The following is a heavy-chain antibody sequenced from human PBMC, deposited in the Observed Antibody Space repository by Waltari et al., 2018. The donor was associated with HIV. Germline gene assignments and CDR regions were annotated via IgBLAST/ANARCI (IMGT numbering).Heavy chain of an antibody. CDR2: INPNSGGT. V-gene: IGHV1-2*02. D-gene: IGHD3-3*01. Sequence: QVQLVQSGAEVKKPGASVKVSCKASGYTFTGYDMHWVRQAPGQGLEWMGWINPNSGGTNYAQKFQGRVTMTRDTSISTAYMELSRLRSDDTAVYYCARDGITIFGVAAPDYWGQGTLVTVSS. CDR1: GYTFTGYD. J-gene: IGHJ4*02. CDR3: ARDGITIFGVAAPDY.